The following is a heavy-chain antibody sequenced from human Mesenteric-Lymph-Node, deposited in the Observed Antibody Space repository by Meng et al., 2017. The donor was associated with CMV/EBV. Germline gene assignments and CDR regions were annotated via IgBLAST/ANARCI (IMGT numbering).Heavy chain of an antibody. CDR3: VRVRLGATTRLLDY. J-gene: IGHJ4*02. V-gene: IGHV3-72*01. Sequence: SGFAFSDHYMDWVSQAPGKGLEWVGRIRNKANSYTTEYAASVIGRFTISRDDSKNSLYLQMNSLKTEDTAVYFCVRVRLGATTRLLDYWGQGTLVTVSS. CDR1: GFAFSDHY. CDR2: IRNKANSYTT. D-gene: IGHD1-26*01.